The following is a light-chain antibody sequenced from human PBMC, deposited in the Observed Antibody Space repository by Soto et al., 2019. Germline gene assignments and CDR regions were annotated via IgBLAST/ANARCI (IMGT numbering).Light chain of an antibody. V-gene: IGKV3-11*01. CDR1: QSVSLY. CDR2: DAS. CDR3: QKRSNWPQIN. J-gene: IGKJ5*01. Sequence: ELVWTPSAAPLSFSPGSLAPLSGRASQSVSLYLALYQQRPGQAPRLLIYDASNRATGIPARFSGSGSGTDFTLTISRLEPEDFAVYYCQKRSNWPQINVGKGKRLDI.